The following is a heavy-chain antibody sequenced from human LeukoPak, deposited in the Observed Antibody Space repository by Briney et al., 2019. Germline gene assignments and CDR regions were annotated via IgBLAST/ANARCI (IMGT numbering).Heavy chain of an antibody. J-gene: IGHJ4*02. CDR2: IWYDGSNK. V-gene: IGHV3-33*01. CDR1: GFTFSSYG. D-gene: IGHD6-19*01. CDR3: ARGPAVAGNYFDY. Sequence: GGSLRLSCAASGFTFSSYGMHWVRQAPGKGLEWVAVIWYDGSNKYYADSVKGRFAISRDNSKNTLYLQMNSLRAEDTAVYYCARGPAVAGNYFDYWGQGTLVTVSS.